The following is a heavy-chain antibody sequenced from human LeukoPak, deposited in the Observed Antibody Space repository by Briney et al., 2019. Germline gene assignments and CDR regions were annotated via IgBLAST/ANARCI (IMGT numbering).Heavy chain of an antibody. D-gene: IGHD5-18*01. CDR2: ISSNGGST. J-gene: IGHJ4*02. V-gene: IGHV3-64*01. CDR1: GFTFSSYA. CDR3: ARSRSSSYGPIEFDY. Sequence: PGGSLRLSCAASGFTFSSYAMHWVRQAPGKGLEYVSAISSNGGSTYYASSVKGRFTISRDNSKNTLYLQMGSLRAEDMAVYYCARSRSSSYGPIEFDYWGQGTLVTVSS.